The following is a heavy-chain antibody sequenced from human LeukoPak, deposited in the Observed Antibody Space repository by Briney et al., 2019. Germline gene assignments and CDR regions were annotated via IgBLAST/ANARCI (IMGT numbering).Heavy chain of an antibody. D-gene: IGHD3-22*01. Sequence: SVKVSCKASGYTFTGYYMHWVRQAPGQGLEWMGWINPNSGGTNYAQKFQGRVTMTRDTSISTAYMELSRLRSDDTAVYYCARELDYYDSSGYSDYWGQGTLVTVSS. CDR2: INPNSGGT. V-gene: IGHV1-2*02. CDR3: ARELDYYDSSGYSDY. CDR1: GYTFTGYY. J-gene: IGHJ4*02.